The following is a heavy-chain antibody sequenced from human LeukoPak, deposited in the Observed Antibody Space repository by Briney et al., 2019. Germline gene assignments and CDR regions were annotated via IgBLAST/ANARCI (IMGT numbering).Heavy chain of an antibody. CDR3: ARGRGYCSRTSCYSYYYYYYGMDV. CDR1: GVSFSGYY. Sequence: SETLSLTCAVYGVSFSGYYWSWIRQPPGKGLEWIGEINHSGSTNYNPSLKSRVTISVDTSKNQFSLKLSSVTAADTAVYYCARGRGYCSRTSCYSYYYYYYGMDVWGQGTTVTVSS. D-gene: IGHD2-2*01. V-gene: IGHV4-34*01. J-gene: IGHJ6*02. CDR2: INHSGST.